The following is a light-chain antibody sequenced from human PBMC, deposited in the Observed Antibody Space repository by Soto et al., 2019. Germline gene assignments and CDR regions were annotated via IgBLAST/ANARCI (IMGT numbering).Light chain of an antibody. Sequence: QSALTQPASVSGSPGQSITISCTGTSSDVGGYNYVSWYQQHPGKAPKLMIYEVSNRPSGVSNRFSGSKSGNTASLTIAGLQAEDAAYYYCSSDTSTSNRVFGGGTKLTVL. J-gene: IGLJ3*02. CDR1: SSDVGGYNY. CDR3: SSDTSTSNRV. V-gene: IGLV2-14*01. CDR2: EVS.